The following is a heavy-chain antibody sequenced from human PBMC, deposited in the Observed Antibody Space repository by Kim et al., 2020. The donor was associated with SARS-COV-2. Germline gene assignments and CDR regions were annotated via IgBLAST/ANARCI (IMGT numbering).Heavy chain of an antibody. CDR1: GFTFSTYA. CDR2: ITSSSSTV. D-gene: IGHD2-15*01. J-gene: IGHJ4*02. CDR3: AGDLGYCSGGSCFPLDY. V-gene: IGHV3-48*02. Sequence: GGSLRLSCAASGFTFSTYAMNWVRQAPGKGLEWVSYITSSSSTVLYADSVKGRFTISRDNAKNSLYLQMNSLRDEDTAIYYCAGDLGYCSGGSCFPLDYWGQGTLFTVSS.